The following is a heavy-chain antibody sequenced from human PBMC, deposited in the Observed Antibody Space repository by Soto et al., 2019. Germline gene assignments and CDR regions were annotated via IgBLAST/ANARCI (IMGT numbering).Heavy chain of an antibody. J-gene: IGHJ4*02. D-gene: IGHD3-10*01. Sequence: SETLSLTCTVSGGSFSGYYWSWIRQPPGKGLEWIGEINHSGSTNYNPSLKSRVTISVDTSKNHFSLKLSSVTAADTAVYYCARGQKYTYYYGSGSPFDYWGQGTLVTVSS. CDR1: GGSFSGYY. V-gene: IGHV4-34*01. CDR3: ARGQKYTYYYGSGSPFDY. CDR2: INHSGST.